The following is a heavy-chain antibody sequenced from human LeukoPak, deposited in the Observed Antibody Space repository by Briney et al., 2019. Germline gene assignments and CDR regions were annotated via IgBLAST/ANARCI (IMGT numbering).Heavy chain of an antibody. CDR3: TRETGYSSGWYFDY. V-gene: IGHV3-48*03. J-gene: IGHJ4*02. D-gene: IGHD6-19*01. CDR1: GFTFSSYE. Sequence: PGGSLRLSCAASGFTFSSYEMNWVRQAPGKGLEWVSYISSSGSTIYYADSVKGRFTISRDNAKNSLYLQMNSLRAEDTAVYYCTRETGYSSGWYFDYWGEGTLVTDSP. CDR2: ISSSGSTI.